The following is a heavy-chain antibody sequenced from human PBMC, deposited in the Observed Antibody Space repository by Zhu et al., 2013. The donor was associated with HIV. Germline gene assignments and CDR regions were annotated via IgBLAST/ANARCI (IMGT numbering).Heavy chain of an antibody. Sequence: QVQLVQSGAEVKKPGASVKVSCKASGYTFTGYYMHWVRQAPGQGLEWMGWINPNSGGTNYAQKFQGRVTMTRDTSISTAYMELSRLRSDDTAVYYCARPQGPSSTSPPWVRDAFDIWGQGTMVTVSS. CDR3: ARPQGPSSTSPPWVRDAFDI. J-gene: IGHJ3*02. V-gene: IGHV1-2*02. CDR2: INPNSGGT. D-gene: IGHD2-2*01. CDR1: GYTFTGYY.